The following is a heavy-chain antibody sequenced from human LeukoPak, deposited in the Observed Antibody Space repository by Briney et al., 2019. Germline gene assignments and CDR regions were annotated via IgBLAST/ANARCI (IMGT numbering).Heavy chain of an antibody. J-gene: IGHJ4*02. V-gene: IGHV3-23*01. CDR2: ISASDGST. D-gene: IGHD6-19*01. CDR1: GFTFSSYA. Sequence: GGSLRLSCAASGFTFSSYAMSWVRQAPGKGLEWVSAISASDGSTYYADSVKGRFTISRDNSKNTLYLQMNNLRDENTAVYYCAKDVISVAGTPRYFDYWGQGTLVTVSS. CDR3: AKDVISVAGTPRYFDY.